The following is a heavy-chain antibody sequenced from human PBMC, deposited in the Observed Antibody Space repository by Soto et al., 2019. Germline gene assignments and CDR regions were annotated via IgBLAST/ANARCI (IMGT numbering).Heavy chain of an antibody. V-gene: IGHV1-8*01. CDR1: GYTFTSYD. Sequence: QVQLVQSGAEVKKPGASVKVSCKASGYTFTSYDINWVRQATGQGLEWMGWMNPNSGNTGYAQKFQGRVTMTRNTAKSTADMEQSSLRSEDTAVYYCARGSDYYARGGYYYYYGMDVWGQGTTVTVSS. CDR3: ARGSDYYARGGYYYYYGMDV. CDR2: MNPNSGNT. J-gene: IGHJ6*02. D-gene: IGHD3-10*01.